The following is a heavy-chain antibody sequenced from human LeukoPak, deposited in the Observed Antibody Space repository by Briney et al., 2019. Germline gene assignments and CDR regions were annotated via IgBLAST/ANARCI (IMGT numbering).Heavy chain of an antibody. J-gene: IGHJ5*02. CDR3: TRWARYCSECSCYSWFDP. CDR2: MKGSEE. CDR1: GFTFSSYW. V-gene: IGHV3-7*01. D-gene: IGHD2-15*01. Sequence: GGSLRLSCAASGFTFSSYWMSWVRQAPGKGLEWVAKMKGSEEYYVDSVKGRFTNSRDNAKNSLYLQMNSLRVDDTAVYYCTRWARYCSECSCYSWFDPWGQGTLVTVSS.